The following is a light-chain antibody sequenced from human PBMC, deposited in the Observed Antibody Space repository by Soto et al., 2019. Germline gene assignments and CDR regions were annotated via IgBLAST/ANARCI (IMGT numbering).Light chain of an antibody. Sequence: QSALTQPASVSGSPGQSITISCTGTSSDVGGYAYVSWYQQYPGKAPKLVISEVSNRPSGVSHRFSGSRSGNTASLTISGLQAEDEAEYYCAAWDDSLNGYVFGPGTKVTVL. CDR2: EVS. CDR1: SSDVGGYAY. J-gene: IGLJ1*01. CDR3: AAWDDSLNGYV. V-gene: IGLV2-14*01.